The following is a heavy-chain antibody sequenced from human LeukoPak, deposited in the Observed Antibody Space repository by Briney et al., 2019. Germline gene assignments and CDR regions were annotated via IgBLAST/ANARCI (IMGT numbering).Heavy chain of an antibody. CDR3: ARDSGYSFGTDYYYYGMDV. J-gene: IGHJ6*02. D-gene: IGHD5-18*01. CDR1: GFTLTSYT. V-gene: IGHV3-21*01. Sequence: GESLRLSCAASGFTLTSYTMNWVRQAPGKGLEWVSSISSRSSYTYYADSVKGRFTISRDNAKSSLFLRMNGLRAEDAAVYYCARDSGYSFGTDYYYYGMDVWGPGTTVTVSS. CDR2: ISSRSSYT.